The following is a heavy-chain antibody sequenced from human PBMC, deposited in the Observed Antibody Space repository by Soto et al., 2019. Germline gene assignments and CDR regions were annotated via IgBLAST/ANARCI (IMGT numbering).Heavy chain of an antibody. CDR3: ARDKRITMVRGVGYYYYGRDV. CDR2: IWYDGSNK. J-gene: IGHJ6*02. Sequence: GGSLRLSCAASGFTFSSYGMHWVRQAPGKGLEWVAVIWYDGSNKYYADSVKGRFTISRDNSKNTLYLQMNSLRAEDTAVYYCARDKRITMVRGVGYYYYGRDVWGQGTTVTVSS. D-gene: IGHD3-10*01. CDR1: GFTFSSYG. V-gene: IGHV3-33*01.